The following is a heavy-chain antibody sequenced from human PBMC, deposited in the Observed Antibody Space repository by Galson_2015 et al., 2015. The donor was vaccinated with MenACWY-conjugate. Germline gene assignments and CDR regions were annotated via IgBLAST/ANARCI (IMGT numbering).Heavy chain of an antibody. CDR1: GITFSSYA. CDR3: AQGAGSRWFDP. D-gene: IGHD3-10*01. CDR2: ISTTGGTT. Sequence: LRLSCAASGITFSSYALSWVRQAPGKGLGWVSSISTTGGTTCYADSVKGRFTISRDNSKNTLYLQMNSLRAGDTAVYYCAQGAGSRWFDPWGQGTLVIVSS. V-gene: IGHV3-23*01. J-gene: IGHJ5*02.